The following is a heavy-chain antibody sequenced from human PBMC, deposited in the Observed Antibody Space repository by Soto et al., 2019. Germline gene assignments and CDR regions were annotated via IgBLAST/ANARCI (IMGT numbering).Heavy chain of an antibody. V-gene: IGHV4-59*01. J-gene: IGHJ5*02. CDR2: IYYSGST. Sequence: QVQLQESGPGLVKPSETLSLTCTVSGGSISSYYWSWIRQPPGKGLEWIGYIYYSGSTNYNPSLKSRVTISVDTSKNQFSLKLSSLTAADTAVYYCARYSGSTSPRFDPWGQGTLVTVSS. CDR1: GGSISSYY. D-gene: IGHD2-2*01. CDR3: ARYSGSTSPRFDP.